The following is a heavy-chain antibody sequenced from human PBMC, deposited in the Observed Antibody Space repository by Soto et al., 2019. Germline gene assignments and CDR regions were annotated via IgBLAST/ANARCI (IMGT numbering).Heavy chain of an antibody. D-gene: IGHD2-15*01. Sequence: GASVKCYCKASGYTFTGFAIHWVRQTPGQGLEWMGWINPNSGTTHYAQTVQGRVTMTRDTSITTSFVDLSRLTSDDTAVYYCAREYCSGVGCSPYFDFWGQGTLVTAPQ. V-gene: IGHV1-2*02. CDR3: AREYCSGVGCSPYFDF. CDR2: INPNSGTT. CDR1: GYTFTGFA. J-gene: IGHJ4*02.